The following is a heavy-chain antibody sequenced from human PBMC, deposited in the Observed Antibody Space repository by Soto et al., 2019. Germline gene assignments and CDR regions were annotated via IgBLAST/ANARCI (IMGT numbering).Heavy chain of an antibody. CDR1: GDSVSSNSAA. D-gene: IGHD6-13*01. Sequence: SQTLSLTCAISGDSVSSNSAAWNLISQSPSRGLEWLGRTYYRSKWYNDYAVSVKSRITINPDTSKNQFSLQLNSVTHEDTAVYYCARDTIIAAEGADGTDVSGQGTTVTVSS. V-gene: IGHV6-1*01. CDR2: TYYRSKWYN. J-gene: IGHJ6*02. CDR3: ARDTIIAAEGADGTDV.